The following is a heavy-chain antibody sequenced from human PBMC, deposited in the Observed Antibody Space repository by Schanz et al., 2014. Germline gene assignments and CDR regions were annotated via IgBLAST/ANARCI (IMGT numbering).Heavy chain of an antibody. CDR3: AKGRFGELSAFDI. D-gene: IGHD3-10*01. V-gene: IGHV3-23*04. CDR2: VSSRSDEI. J-gene: IGHJ3*02. CDR1: GFTFSSHW. Sequence: VQLVESGGGLVQPGGSLRLSCAASGFTFSSHWMHWVRQDPGKGLVWVAAVSSRSDEIKYADSVRGRFTISRDNSKNTLYLQMNSLRAEDTAVYYCAKGRFGELSAFDIWGQGTMVTVSS.